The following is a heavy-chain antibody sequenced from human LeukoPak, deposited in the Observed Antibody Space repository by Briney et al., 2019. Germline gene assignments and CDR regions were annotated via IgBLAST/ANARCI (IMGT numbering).Heavy chain of an antibody. Sequence: PGESLKICCKGSGYSFTSQWIGWVRQMPGKGLEWMGIISPGDSDTRYSPSFQGQVTISADKSISTAYLQWSSLKASDTAMYYCARLIVVVTGRMYFDLWGRGTLVTVSS. V-gene: IGHV5-51*01. D-gene: IGHD2-21*02. CDR1: GYSFTSQW. CDR2: ISPGDSDT. CDR3: ARLIVVVTGRMYFDL. J-gene: IGHJ2*01.